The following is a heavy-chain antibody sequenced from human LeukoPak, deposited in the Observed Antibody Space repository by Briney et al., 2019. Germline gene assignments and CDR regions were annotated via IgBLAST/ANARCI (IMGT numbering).Heavy chain of an antibody. CDR1: GGSLSGYY. Sequence: SETLSLTCAVYGGSLSGYYWSWIRQPPGKGLEWIGEINHSGSTNYNPSLKSRVTISVDTSKNQFSLKLSSVTAADTAVYYCARLGCSSTSCSATTSMDVWGQGTTVTVSS. CDR2: INHSGST. CDR3: ARLGCSSTSCSATTSMDV. D-gene: IGHD2-2*01. V-gene: IGHV4-34*01. J-gene: IGHJ6*02.